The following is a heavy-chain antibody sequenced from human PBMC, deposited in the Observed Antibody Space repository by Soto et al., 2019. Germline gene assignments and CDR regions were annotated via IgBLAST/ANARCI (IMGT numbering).Heavy chain of an antibody. V-gene: IGHV5-10-1*01. J-gene: IGHJ6*02. CDR2: IDPSDSYT. D-gene: IGHD5-18*01. CDR3: ARLPNSYGGYYYGMDV. CDR1: GYSFTSYW. Sequence: RESLKISCKGSGYSFTSYWISWVRQMPGKGLEWMGRIDPSDSYTNYSPSSQGHVTISADKSISTAYLQWSSLKASDTAMYYCARLPNSYGGYYYGMDVWGQGTTVTVSS.